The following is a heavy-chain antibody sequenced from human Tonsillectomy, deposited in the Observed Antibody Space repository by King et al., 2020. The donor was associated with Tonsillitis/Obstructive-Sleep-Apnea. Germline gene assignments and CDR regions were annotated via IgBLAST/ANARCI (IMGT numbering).Heavy chain of an antibody. Sequence: VQLVESGGGLVQPGGSLRLSCAASGFTFSNYAMDWVRQAPGKGLEWVSGISGSGGSTYYADSVKGRFTISRDKSKNTLYLHMNSLRAEDTAVYYCAKVGIEQLTPFDYWGQGTLVTVSS. CDR1: GFTFSNYA. CDR3: AKVGIEQLTPFDY. J-gene: IGHJ4*02. D-gene: IGHD6-6*01. V-gene: IGHV3-23*04. CDR2: ISGSGGST.